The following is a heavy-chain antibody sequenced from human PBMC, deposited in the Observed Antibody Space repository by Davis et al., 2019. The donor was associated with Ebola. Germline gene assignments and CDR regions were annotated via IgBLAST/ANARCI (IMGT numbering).Heavy chain of an antibody. CDR1: AYTFTGYY. D-gene: IGHD2-15*01. Sequence: APVQVSCKASAYTFTGYYMHWVRQAPGQGLEWMGWINPNSGGTNYAQKFQGRVTMTRDTSTSTVYMELSSLRSEDTAVYYCARPSRRGSGFGYWGQGTLVTVSS. V-gene: IGHV1-2*02. CDR3: ARPSRRGSGFGY. CDR2: INPNSGGT. J-gene: IGHJ4*02.